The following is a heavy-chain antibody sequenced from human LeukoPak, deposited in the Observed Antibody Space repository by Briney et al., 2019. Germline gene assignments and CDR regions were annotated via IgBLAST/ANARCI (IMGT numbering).Heavy chain of an antibody. V-gene: IGHV1-46*01. J-gene: IGHJ4*02. CDR3: ARDARSYDSSGYYPPAAYFDY. D-gene: IGHD3-22*01. CDR2: INPSGGST. Sequence: ASVKVSCKASGYTFTSYYMHWVRQAPEQGLEWMGIINPSGGSTSYAQKFQGRVTMTRDTSTSTVYMELSSLRSEDTAVYYCARDARSYDSSGYYPPAAYFDYWGQGTLVTVSS. CDR1: GYTFTSYY.